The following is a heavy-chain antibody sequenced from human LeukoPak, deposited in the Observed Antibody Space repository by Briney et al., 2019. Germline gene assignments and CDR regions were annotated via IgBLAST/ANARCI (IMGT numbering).Heavy chain of an antibody. CDR3: ARGVTSATLY. V-gene: IGHV1-2*02. J-gene: IGHJ4*02. CDR1: GYTFTGYY. CDR2: INPNTGGT. Sequence: ASAKVSCKASGYTFTGYYMHWVRQAPGQGLEWMGWINPNTGGTNYAQKFQGRVTLTRDTSISTAYLELSSLRSDDTAVYYCARGVTSATLYWGQGTLVTVSS. D-gene: IGHD2-2*01.